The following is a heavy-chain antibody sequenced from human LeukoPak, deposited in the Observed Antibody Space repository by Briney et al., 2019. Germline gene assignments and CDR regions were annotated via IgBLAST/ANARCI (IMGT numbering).Heavy chain of an antibody. CDR1: GFTFSSYS. Sequence: GGSLRLSCAASGFTFSSYSMNWVRQAPGKGLEWVSSISSSSSYIYYADSVKGRFTISRDNAKNSLYLQMNSLRAEDTAVYYCARDRGCSAYSNYWCYMDVWGKGTTVTVSS. J-gene: IGHJ6*03. CDR3: ARDRGCSAYSNYWCYMDV. V-gene: IGHV3-21*01. D-gene: IGHD4-11*01. CDR2: ISSSSSYI.